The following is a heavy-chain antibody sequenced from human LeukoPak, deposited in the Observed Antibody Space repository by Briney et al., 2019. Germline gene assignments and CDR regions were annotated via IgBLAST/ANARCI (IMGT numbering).Heavy chain of an antibody. CDR3: ASVKWFGELLPFDY. D-gene: IGHD3-10*01. CDR1: GFTFSSYA. V-gene: IGHV3-23*01. Sequence: GGSLRLSCAASGFTFSSYAMSWVRQAAGKGLEWVSAISGSGGSTYYADSVKGRFTISRDNSKNTLYLQMNSLRAEDTAVYYCASVKWFGELLPFDYWGQGTLVTVSS. J-gene: IGHJ4*02. CDR2: ISGSGGST.